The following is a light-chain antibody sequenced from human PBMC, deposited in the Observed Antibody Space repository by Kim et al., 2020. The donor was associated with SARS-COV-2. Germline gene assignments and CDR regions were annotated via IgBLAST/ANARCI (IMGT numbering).Light chain of an antibody. J-gene: IGKJ3*01. CDR2: YAS. Sequence: VSPGERATLSCRASQTINSNLAWYQQRPGQSPRLLISYASTRASGIPARFSGSGSGTEFTFTISSLQSEDFAVYFCQQYNSWPFSFGPGTKVDIK. CDR3: QQYNSWPFS. CDR1: QTINSN. V-gene: IGKV3-15*01.